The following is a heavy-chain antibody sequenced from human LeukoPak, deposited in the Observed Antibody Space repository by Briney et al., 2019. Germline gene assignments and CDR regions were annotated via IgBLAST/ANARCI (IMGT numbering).Heavy chain of an antibody. J-gene: IGHJ4*02. CDR3: ARKVRVYGDYLSSFDY. Sequence: GGSLRLSCAASGFTFSSYGMSWVRQTPGKGLEWVSAISGSGGSTYYADSVKGRFTISRDNSKNTLYLQMNSLRAEDTAVYYCARKVRVYGDYLSSFDYWGQGTLVTVSS. D-gene: IGHD4-17*01. CDR1: GFTFSSYG. V-gene: IGHV3-23*01. CDR2: ISGSGGST.